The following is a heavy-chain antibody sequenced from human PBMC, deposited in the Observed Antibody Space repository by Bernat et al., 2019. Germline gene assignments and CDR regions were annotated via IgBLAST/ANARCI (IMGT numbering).Heavy chain of an antibody. Sequence: QVQLVESGGGLVKPGGSLRLSCAASGFTFSYYYMRWIRQAPGTGREWGSYISSSSSYTSYADTVKGRFTISRDNARNSLYLQMNSLRDEDTAVYYCARARNIMITFGGVMLWGQGTLVTVSS. V-gene: IGHV3-11*05. CDR3: ARARNIMITFGGVML. CDR1: GFTFSYYY. CDR2: ISSSSSYT. D-gene: IGHD3-16*01. J-gene: IGHJ4*02.